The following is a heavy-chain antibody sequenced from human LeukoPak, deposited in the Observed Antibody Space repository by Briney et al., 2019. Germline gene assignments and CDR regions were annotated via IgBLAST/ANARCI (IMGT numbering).Heavy chain of an antibody. D-gene: IGHD1-1*01. J-gene: IGHJ4*02. Sequence: PSETLSLTCTVSGGSISSYYWSWIRQPPGKGLEWIGYIYYSGSTNYNPSLKSRVTISVDTSKNQFSLKLSSVTAADTAVYYCARHFIWTRTAFDRWGQGTLVTVSS. CDR1: GGSISSYY. V-gene: IGHV4-59*08. CDR3: ARHFIWTRTAFDR. CDR2: IYYSGST.